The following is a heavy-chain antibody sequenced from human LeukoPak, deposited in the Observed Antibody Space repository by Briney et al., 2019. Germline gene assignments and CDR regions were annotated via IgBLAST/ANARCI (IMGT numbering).Heavy chain of an antibody. CDR2: SSSSGTT. Sequence: SETLSLTCTVSGGSITSSRSYWGWVRQSPGKGLEWIGSSSSSGTTYYNPSLKNRVTMSLDTPNNQFSLRLTSLTAAAAAVYFRAADRSFNHWFFYWGQGTLVTVSS. CDR1: GGSITSSRSY. D-gene: IGHD3-10*01. CDR3: AADRSFNHWFFY. V-gene: IGHV4-39*07. J-gene: IGHJ4*02.